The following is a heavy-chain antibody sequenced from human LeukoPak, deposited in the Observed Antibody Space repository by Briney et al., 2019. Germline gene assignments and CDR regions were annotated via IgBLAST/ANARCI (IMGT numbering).Heavy chain of an antibody. CDR1: GYTFTDYY. Sequence: ASVKVSCKASGYTFTDYYMHWVRQAPGQGLEWMGWINPNSGGTNYAQKFQGRVTMTRDTSISTAYMELSSLRSDDTAVYYCARGRNIGVVGAATNLEDCWGQGTLVTVSS. J-gene: IGHJ4*02. CDR3: ARGRNIGVVGAATNLEDC. D-gene: IGHD2-15*01. V-gene: IGHV1-2*02. CDR2: INPNSGGT.